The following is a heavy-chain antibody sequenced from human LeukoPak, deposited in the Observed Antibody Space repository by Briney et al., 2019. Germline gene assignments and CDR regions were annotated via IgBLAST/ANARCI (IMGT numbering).Heavy chain of an antibody. J-gene: IGHJ3*02. CDR2: IYYSGST. D-gene: IGHD6-13*01. V-gene: IGHV4-59*12. CDR1: GGSMSSYY. CDR3: AREPYSSSWYRGAFDI. Sequence: SETLSLPCTVSGGSMSSYYWSWIRQPPGKGLEWIGYIYYSGSTNYNPSLKSQVTISVDTSKNQFSLKLSSVTAADTAVYYCAREPYSSSWYRGAFDIWGQGTMVTVSS.